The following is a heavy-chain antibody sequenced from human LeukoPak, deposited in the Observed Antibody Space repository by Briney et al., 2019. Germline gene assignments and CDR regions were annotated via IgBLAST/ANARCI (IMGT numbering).Heavy chain of an antibody. J-gene: IGHJ4*02. D-gene: IGHD6-13*01. Sequence: PGGSLRLACAASGFTFSSYGMHWVPKPPGKGREWVAAASYDGSQKYYADTVKGRLSISRDNAKTTLYLQMNSLRADDTAVYFCAKVTTGIAAAGIDCWGQGTLVIVSS. CDR1: GFTFSSYG. CDR3: AKVTTGIAAAGIDC. V-gene: IGHV3-30*18. CDR2: ASYDGSQK.